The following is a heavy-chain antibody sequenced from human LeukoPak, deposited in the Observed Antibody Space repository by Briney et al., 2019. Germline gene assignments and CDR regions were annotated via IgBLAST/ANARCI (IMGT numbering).Heavy chain of an antibody. CDR1: GFTFSSYG. CDR3: ATGYCSGGSCYFQIDY. CDR2: IRYTGSNK. V-gene: IGHV3-30*02. J-gene: IGHJ4*02. Sequence: GGSLRLSCAASGFTFSSYGMHWVRQAPGKGLEWVAFIRYTGSNKYYADSVKGRFTISRDNSKNTLYLQMNSLRAEDTAVYYCATGYCSGGSCYFQIDYWGQGTLVTVSS. D-gene: IGHD2-15*01.